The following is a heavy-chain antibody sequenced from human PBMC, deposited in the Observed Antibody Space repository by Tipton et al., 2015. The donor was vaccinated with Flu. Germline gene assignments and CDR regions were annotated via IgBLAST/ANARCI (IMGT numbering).Heavy chain of an antibody. CDR1: GGTFSSYA. CDR3: ARGGITGTTMHYYYGMDV. V-gene: IGHV1-69*01. D-gene: IGHD1-7*01. Sequence: QLVQSGAEVKKPGSSVKVSCKASGGTFSSYAISWVRLAPGQGLAWMGGIIPIFGTANYAQKFQGRVTITADESTSTAYMELSSLRSEDTAVYYCARGGITGTTMHYYYGMDVWGQGTTVTVSS. CDR2: IIPIFGTA. J-gene: IGHJ6*02.